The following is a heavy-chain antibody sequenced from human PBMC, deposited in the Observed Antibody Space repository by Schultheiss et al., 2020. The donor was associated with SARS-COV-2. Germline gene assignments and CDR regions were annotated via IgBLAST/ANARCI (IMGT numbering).Heavy chain of an antibody. V-gene: IGHV4-38-2*02. CDR3: ARDGRSTVVTPAWFDP. Sequence: SETLSLTCTVSGGSISSYYWGWIRQPPGKGLEWIGSIYHSGSTYYNPSLKSRVTISVDTSKNQFSLKLSSVTAADTAVYYCARDGRSTVVTPAWFDPWGQGTLVTVSS. D-gene: IGHD4-23*01. CDR2: IYHSGST. CDR1: GGSISSYY. J-gene: IGHJ5*02.